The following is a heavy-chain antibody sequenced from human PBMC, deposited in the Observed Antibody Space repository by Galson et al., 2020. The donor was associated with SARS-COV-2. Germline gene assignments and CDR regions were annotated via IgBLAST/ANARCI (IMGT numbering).Heavy chain of an antibody. V-gene: IGHV3-48*03. J-gene: IGHJ4*02. CDR3: ARRLRRQFDY. Sequence: GESLKISCAASGFIFSSYEMNWVRQTPGKGLEWISTISPSGDHVWYPDSVKGRFTISRDNAKNSVYLHMNSLRAEDTAVYHCARRLRRQFDYWGQGTLVTVSS. CDR2: ISPSGDHV. CDR1: GFIFSSYE. D-gene: IGHD6-25*01.